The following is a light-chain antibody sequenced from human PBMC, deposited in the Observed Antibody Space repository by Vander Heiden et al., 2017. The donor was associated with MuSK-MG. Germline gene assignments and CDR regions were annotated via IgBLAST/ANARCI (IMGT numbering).Light chain of an antibody. CDR1: QGISNY. CDR3: QKYNSALWIT. CDR2: AAS. V-gene: IGKV1-27*01. J-gene: IGKJ5*01. Sequence: DIPMTHSPSSLSASVGDRVTITCRASQGISNYLAWYQQKPGKVPKLLIYAASTLQSGVPSRFSGSGSGTDFTLTISSLQPEDVATYYCQKYNSALWITFGQGTRLEIK.